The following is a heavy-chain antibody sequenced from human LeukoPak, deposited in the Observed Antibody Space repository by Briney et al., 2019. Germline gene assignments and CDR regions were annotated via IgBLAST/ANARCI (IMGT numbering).Heavy chain of an antibody. V-gene: IGHV4-59*01. CDR2: IYYSGST. Sequence: SETLSLTCTVSGGSISSYYWSWIRQPPGKGLEWIGYIYYSGSTNYNPSLKSRVTISVDTSKNQFSLRLSSVTAADTAVYYCARGSGWLQLYYFDYWGQGTLVTVSS. D-gene: IGHD5-24*01. CDR3: ARGSGWLQLYYFDY. CDR1: GGSISSYY. J-gene: IGHJ4*02.